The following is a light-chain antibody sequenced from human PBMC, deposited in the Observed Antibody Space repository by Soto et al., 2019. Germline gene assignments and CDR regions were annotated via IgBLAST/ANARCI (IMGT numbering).Light chain of an antibody. Sequence: DIQMTQSPSSLSASVGDRVTITCRASQSISRYLNWYQQKPGRAPKLLIYGASTLQSGVPSKISGSGSGTDFTLTISSLQPDDFATYYCQHYNSYSEAFGQGTKVELK. CDR2: GAS. J-gene: IGKJ1*01. V-gene: IGKV1-39*01. CDR3: QHYNSYSEA. CDR1: QSISRY.